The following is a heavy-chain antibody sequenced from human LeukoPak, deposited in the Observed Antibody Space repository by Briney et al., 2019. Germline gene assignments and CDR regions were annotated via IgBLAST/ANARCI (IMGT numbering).Heavy chain of an antibody. J-gene: IGHJ3*02. CDR2: INPSGGST. CDR1: GYTFTSYY. CDR3: ARDPLIAVAGTTDAFEI. V-gene: IGHV1-46*01. D-gene: IGHD6-19*01. Sequence: ASVKVSCKASGYTFTSYYMHWVRQAPGQGLEWMGIINPSGGSTTYAQKFQGRVTMTRDTSTSTVYMDLSSLRSEDTAVYYCARDPLIAVAGTTDAFEIWGQGTMVTVSS.